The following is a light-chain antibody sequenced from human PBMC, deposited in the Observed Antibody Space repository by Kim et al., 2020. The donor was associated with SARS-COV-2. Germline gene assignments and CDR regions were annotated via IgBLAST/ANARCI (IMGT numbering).Light chain of an antibody. CDR1: QSVSSSC. Sequence: PGERATLSCRASQSVSSSCLAWYQQKPGQAPRLLIHGASSRATGIPDRFSGSGSGTDFTLTISRLEPEDFAVYYCQQSGSSPYTFGQGTKL. CDR3: QQSGSSPYT. CDR2: GAS. V-gene: IGKV3-20*01. J-gene: IGKJ2*01.